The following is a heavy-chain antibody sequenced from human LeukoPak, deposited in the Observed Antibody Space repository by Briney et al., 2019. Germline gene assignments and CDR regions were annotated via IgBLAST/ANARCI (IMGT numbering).Heavy chain of an antibody. Sequence: SETLSLTCPVSGGSISSGSYFWSWIRQHPGKGLEWIWYIHYSGSTYNNPSLKSRVIISVDTSKNQLSLKLSSVTAADTAVYYCARDGCSGPSCHGNWFDPWGQGTLVTVSS. CDR3: ARDGCSGPSCHGNWFDP. CDR2: IHYSGST. CDR1: GGSISSGSYF. V-gene: IGHV4-31*03. J-gene: IGHJ5*02. D-gene: IGHD2-2*01.